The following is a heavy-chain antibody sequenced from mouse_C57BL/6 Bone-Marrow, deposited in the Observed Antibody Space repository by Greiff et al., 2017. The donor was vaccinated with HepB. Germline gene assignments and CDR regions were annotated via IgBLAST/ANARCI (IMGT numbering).Heavy chain of an antibody. Sequence: EVKLVQSGGGLVQPGESLKLSCESNEYEFPSHDMSWVRKTPEKRLELVAAINSDGGSTYYPDNMERRIIISRDNTKKTMYLQMSSLRSEDTALYYCAASQLHDWYFDVWGKGTTVTVSS. J-gene: IGHJ1*03. CDR3: AASQLHDWYFDV. CDR2: INSDGGST. CDR1: EYEFPSHD. V-gene: IGHV5-2*01. D-gene: IGHD1-1*01.